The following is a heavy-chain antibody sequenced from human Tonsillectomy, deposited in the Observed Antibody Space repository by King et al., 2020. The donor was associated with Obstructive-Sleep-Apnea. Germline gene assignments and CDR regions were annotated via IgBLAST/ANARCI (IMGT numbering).Heavy chain of an antibody. J-gene: IGHJ4*02. Sequence: VQLQESGPGLVKPSETLSLTCTVSGGSISSYYWSWIRQPPGKGLEWIGYIYYSGSTNYNPSLKSRVTISVDTSKNQFSLKLSSVTAADTAVYYCARQLQGTFGFDYWGQGTLVTVSS. V-gene: IGHV4-59*08. D-gene: IGHD3-3*01. CDR2: IYYSGST. CDR3: ARQLQGTFGFDY. CDR1: GGSISSYY.